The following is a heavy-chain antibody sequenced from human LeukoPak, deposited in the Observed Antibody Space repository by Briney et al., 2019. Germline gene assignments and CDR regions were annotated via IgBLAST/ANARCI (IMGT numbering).Heavy chain of an antibody. CDR2: IYTSGST. D-gene: IGHD2-15*01. CDR3: ASSIVVVVADAFDI. V-gene: IGHV4-4*07. Sequence: SETLSLSCTVSGGSISSYYWSWIRQPAGKGLEWIGRIYTSGSTNYNPSLKSRVTISVGKSKNQFSLKLSSVTAADTAVYYCASSIVVVVADAFDIWGQGTMVTVSS. CDR1: GGSISSYY. J-gene: IGHJ3*02.